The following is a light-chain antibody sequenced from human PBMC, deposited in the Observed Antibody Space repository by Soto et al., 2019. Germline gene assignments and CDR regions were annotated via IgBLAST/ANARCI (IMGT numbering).Light chain of an antibody. V-gene: IGLV3-21*04. CDR2: YNS. J-gene: IGLJ2*01. Sequence: SYELTQPPSLSVAPGEPARITGGGNNIGSKSVHWYHHKPGQAPVLVISYNSDRPSRIPERFSGSNSGNTATLTIRRVEAGDGADDYCQLWDSSSYVVFGGVTQLTVL. CDR3: QLWDSSSYVV. CDR1: NIGSKS.